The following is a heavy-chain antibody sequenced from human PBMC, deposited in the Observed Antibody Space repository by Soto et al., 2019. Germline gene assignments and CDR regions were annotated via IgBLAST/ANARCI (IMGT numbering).Heavy chain of an antibody. CDR2: IDYSGST. CDR1: GGSISSYY. Sequence: QVQLQESGPGLVKPSETLSLTCTVSGGSISSYYWSWIRQPPGKGLEWIGYIDYSGSTNYNPSLKSRVTISVDTSKNQFSLKLSSVTAADTAVYYCARTTYYYGSGSYSKHNWFDPWGQGTLVTVSS. V-gene: IGHV4-59*01. CDR3: ARTTYYYGSGSYSKHNWFDP. D-gene: IGHD3-10*01. J-gene: IGHJ5*02.